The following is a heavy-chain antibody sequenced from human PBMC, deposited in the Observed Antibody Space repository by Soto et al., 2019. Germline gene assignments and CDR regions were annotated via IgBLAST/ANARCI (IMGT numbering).Heavy chain of an antibody. CDR2: IYYSGST. J-gene: IGHJ4*02. CDR3: ARARPNIGSGCRVYFDY. CDR1: GGSISSGGYY. Sequence: SETLSLTCTVSGGSISSGGYYWSWTRQHPGKGLEWIGYIYYSGSTYYNPSLKSRVTISVDTSKNQFSLKLSSVTAADTAVYYCARARPNIGSGCRVYFDYWGQGTLVTVSS. D-gene: IGHD3-22*01. V-gene: IGHV4-31*03.